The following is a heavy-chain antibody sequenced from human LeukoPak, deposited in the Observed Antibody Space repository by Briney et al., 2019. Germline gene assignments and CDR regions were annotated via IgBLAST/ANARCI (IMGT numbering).Heavy chain of an antibody. CDR2: ISSASTTI. CDR3: AGSYSGYDWSDS. Sequence: PGGSLRLSCVVSGFPFSDYYMNWIRQAPGKGLEWIAHISSASTTIQYAGSVKGRFTISRDNDQNSMFLQMNTLRAEDTAVYYCAGSYSGYDWSDSWGQGTLVTVSS. J-gene: IGHJ4*02. D-gene: IGHD5-12*01. CDR1: GFPFSDYY. V-gene: IGHV3-11*01.